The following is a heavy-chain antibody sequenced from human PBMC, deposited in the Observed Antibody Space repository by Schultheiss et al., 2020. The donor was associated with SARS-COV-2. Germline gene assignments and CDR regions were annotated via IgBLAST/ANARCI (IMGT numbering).Heavy chain of an antibody. J-gene: IGHJ5*02. CDR3: ARHDRITIFGVRGPNWFDP. CDR2: IYYSEST. V-gene: IGHV4-61*05. D-gene: IGHD3-3*01. CDR1: GGSISSSSYY. Sequence: SETLSLTCTVSGGSISSSSYYWSWIRQPPGKGLEWIGYIYYSESTNYNPSLKSRVTISVDTSKNQFSLKLSSVTAADTAVYYCARHDRITIFGVRGPNWFDPWGQGTLVTVSS.